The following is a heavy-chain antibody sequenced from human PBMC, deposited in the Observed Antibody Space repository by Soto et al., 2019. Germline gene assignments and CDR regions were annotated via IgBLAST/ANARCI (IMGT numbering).Heavy chain of an antibody. CDR1: GFTFSSYG. J-gene: IGHJ6*02. D-gene: IGHD3-16*02. CDR2: IWYDGSNK. V-gene: IGHV3-33*01. CDR3: ARDYVWGSYHYYGMDV. Sequence: GGSLRLSCAASGFTFSSYGMHWVRQAPGKGLEWVAVIWYDGSNKYYADSVKGRFTISRDNSKNTLYLQMNSLRAEDTAVYYCARDYVWGSYHYYGMDVWGQGTTITAP.